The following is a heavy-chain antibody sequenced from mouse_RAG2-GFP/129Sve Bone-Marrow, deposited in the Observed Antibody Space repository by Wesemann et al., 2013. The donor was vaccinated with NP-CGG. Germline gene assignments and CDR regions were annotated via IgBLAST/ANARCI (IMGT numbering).Heavy chain of an antibody. D-gene: IGHD2-1*01. CDR1: GFAFSSYD. V-gene: IGHV5-12-1*01. J-gene: IGHJ3*01. Sequence: GGLVKPGGSLKLSCAASGFAFSSYDMSWVRQTPEKRLEWVAYISSGGGSTYYPDTVKGRFTISRDNAKNTLYLQMSSLKSEDTAMYYCASYSSVFAYWGQGTLVTVSA. CDR2: ISSGGGST. CDR3: ASYSSVFAY.